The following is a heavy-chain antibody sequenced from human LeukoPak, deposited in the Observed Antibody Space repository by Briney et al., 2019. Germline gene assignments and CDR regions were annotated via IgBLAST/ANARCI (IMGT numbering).Heavy chain of an antibody. CDR1: GGSISTYY. V-gene: IGHV4-59*01. CDR3: TRGGYYEPIDS. J-gene: IGHJ4*02. Sequence: SETLSLTCSVSGGSISTYYWSWIRQTPGKGLEQIGYIYNSGSTNYNPSLEGRVTMSIDTSKNQFSLKLSSVTAADTAVYYCTRGGYYEPIDSWGQGTLVAVSS. CDR2: IYNSGST. D-gene: IGHD3-22*01.